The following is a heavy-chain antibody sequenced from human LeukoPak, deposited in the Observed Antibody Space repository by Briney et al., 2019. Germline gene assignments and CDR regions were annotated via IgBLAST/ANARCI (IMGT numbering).Heavy chain of an antibody. Sequence: GGSLRLSCAASGFTFSSYGMHWVRQAPGKGLEWVAVIWYDGSKNYYADSVKGRFTISRDNSKNTLYLQMNSLRAEDTALYYCARLSGSYLDYWGQGTLVTVSS. V-gene: IGHV3-33*08. CDR1: GFTFSSYG. D-gene: IGHD1-26*01. J-gene: IGHJ4*02. CDR3: ARLSGSYLDY. CDR2: IWYDGSKN.